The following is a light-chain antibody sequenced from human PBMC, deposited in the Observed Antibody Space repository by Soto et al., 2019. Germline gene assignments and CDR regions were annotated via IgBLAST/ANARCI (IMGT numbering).Light chain of an antibody. CDR1: QSISNF. CDR3: QQSYSTPFT. Sequence: DIQMTQSPSSLSASVGDRVTITCRASQSISNFLNWYQQKPGKAPKLLIYAASSLQSGVRSRFSGSGSGTDFTLTISSLQPGDFATYYCQQSYSTPFTFGPGTKVDIK. V-gene: IGKV1-39*01. J-gene: IGKJ3*01. CDR2: AAS.